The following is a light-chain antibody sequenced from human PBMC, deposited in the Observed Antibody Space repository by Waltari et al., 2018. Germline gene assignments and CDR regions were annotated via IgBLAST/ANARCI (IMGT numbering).Light chain of an antibody. Sequence: EIVLTQSPATLSLSPGERATLSCRASQSVSVDLAWYQPKPGQAPRLLIFDASSMATGIPARFSGSGSGTDFTLTISSLEPEDFAVYYCQQHYGTEWTFGQGTNVGIK. CDR2: DAS. V-gene: IGKV3-11*01. CDR3: QQHYGTEWT. J-gene: IGKJ1*01. CDR1: QSVSVD.